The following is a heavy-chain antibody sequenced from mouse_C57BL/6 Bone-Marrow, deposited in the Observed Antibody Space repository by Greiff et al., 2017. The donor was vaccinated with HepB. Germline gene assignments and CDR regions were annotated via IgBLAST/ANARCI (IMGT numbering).Heavy chain of an antibody. Sequence: VQLKESGGDLVKPGGSLKLSCAASGFTFSSYGMSWVRQTPDKRLEWVATISSGGSYTYYPDSVKGRFTISRDNAKNTLYLQMSSLKSEDTAMYYCARHTTVAPYYFDYWGQGTTLTVSS. CDR1: GFTFSSYG. J-gene: IGHJ2*01. V-gene: IGHV5-6*01. D-gene: IGHD1-1*01. CDR2: ISSGGSYT. CDR3: ARHTTVAPYYFDY.